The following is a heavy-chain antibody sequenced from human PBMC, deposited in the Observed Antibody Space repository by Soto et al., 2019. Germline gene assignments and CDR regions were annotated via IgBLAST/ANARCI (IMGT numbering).Heavy chain of an antibody. D-gene: IGHD3-3*01. CDR3: ARPYYDFWSGYHAPFDY. CDR1: GFTFSTYG. V-gene: IGHV3-30*03. Sequence: PGGSLRLSCAASGFTFSTYGMHWVRQAPGKGLEWVAVISYDGSNKYYADSVKGRFTIPRDNSKNTLYLQMNSLRADDTAVYYCARPYYDFWSGYHAPFDYWGQGTLVTVSS. CDR2: ISYDGSNK. J-gene: IGHJ4*02.